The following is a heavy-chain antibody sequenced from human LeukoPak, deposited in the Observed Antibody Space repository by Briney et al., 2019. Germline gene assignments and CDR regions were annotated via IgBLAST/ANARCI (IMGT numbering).Heavy chain of an antibody. CDR3: ARAGGVYSSGWYGPLDYYYYYGMDV. J-gene: IGHJ6*02. CDR2: IYYSGST. Sequence: PSETLSLTCTVYGGSFTGYYWSWIRQPPGKGLEWIGYIYYSGSTNYNPSLKSRVTISVDTSKNQFSLKLSSVTAADTAVYYCARAGGVYSSGWYGPLDYYYYYGMDVWGQGTTVTVSS. V-gene: IGHV4-59*01. CDR1: GGSFTGYY. D-gene: IGHD6-19*01.